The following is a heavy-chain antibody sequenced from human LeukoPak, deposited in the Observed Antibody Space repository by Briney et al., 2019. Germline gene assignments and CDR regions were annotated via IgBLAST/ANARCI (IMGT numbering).Heavy chain of an antibody. CDR3: ARDLVTVTKGFDI. CDR2: ISYIGST. V-gene: IGHV4-59*11. D-gene: IGHD4-17*01. Sequence: SETLSLTCAVSDDSFSSHYWTWIRQPPGKGLEWIGYISYIGSTNYNPPLKSRATISIDTSRNQFSLRLSSVTAADTAVYYCARDLVTVTKGFDIWGQGTMVSVSS. CDR1: DDSFSSHY. J-gene: IGHJ3*02.